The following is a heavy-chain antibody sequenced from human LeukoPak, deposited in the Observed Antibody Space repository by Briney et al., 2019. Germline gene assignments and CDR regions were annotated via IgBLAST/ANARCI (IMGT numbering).Heavy chain of an antibody. V-gene: IGHV3-23*01. CDR1: GFTFSNFA. J-gene: IGHJ5*02. D-gene: IGHD1-14*01. Sequence: GRSLRLSCAASGFTFSNFAMNWVRQAPGKGLEWVSDISGSGASTYYADSVKGRFTISRDNSKNTLYLQMNSLRAEDTAGYYCAKDSGNRDNWFDPWGQGTLVTVSS. CDR3: AKDSGNRDNWFDP. CDR2: ISGSGAST.